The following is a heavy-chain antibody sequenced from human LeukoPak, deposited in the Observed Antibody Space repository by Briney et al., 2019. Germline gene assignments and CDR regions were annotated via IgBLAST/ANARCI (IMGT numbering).Heavy chain of an antibody. V-gene: IGHV4-31*03. J-gene: IGHJ4*02. Sequence: SETLSLTCTVSGGSISSGGYYWSWIRQHPGKGLEWIGYIYYSGSTYYNPSLKSRVTISVDTSKNQFSLKLSSVTAAATAVYYCARERVSGPDYWGQGTLVTVSS. D-gene: IGHD2-8*01. CDR3: ARERVSGPDY. CDR1: GGSISSGGYY. CDR2: IYYSGST.